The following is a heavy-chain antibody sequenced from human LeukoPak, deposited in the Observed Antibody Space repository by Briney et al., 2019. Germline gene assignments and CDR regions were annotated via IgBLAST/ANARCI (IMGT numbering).Heavy chain of an antibody. V-gene: IGHV1-8*02. CDR3: ARGSATVTAYSYYYGMDV. D-gene: IGHD2-21*02. CDR1: GYTFTSYG. Sequence: ASVKVSYKASGYTFTSYGINWVRQATGQGLEWMGWMNPNSGNTGCAQKFQGRVTMTRNTSISTAYMELSSLRSEDTALYYCARGSATVTAYSYYYGMDVWGQGTTVTVSS. CDR2: MNPNSGNT. J-gene: IGHJ6*02.